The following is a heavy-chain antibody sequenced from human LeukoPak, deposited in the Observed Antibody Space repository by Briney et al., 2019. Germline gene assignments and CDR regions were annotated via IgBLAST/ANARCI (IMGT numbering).Heavy chain of an antibody. D-gene: IGHD1-26*01. CDR1: GFTFSSYW. CDR2: ISWNNRVI. V-gene: IGHV3-9*01. Sequence: PGGSLRLSCAASGFTFSSYWMHWVRQAPGKGLEWVSGISWNNRVIGYADSVKGRFTISRDNAKNSLYLQMNSLRAEDTALYYCAKDILRSWRYAFDIWGQGTVVTVSS. CDR3: AKDILRSWRYAFDI. J-gene: IGHJ3*02.